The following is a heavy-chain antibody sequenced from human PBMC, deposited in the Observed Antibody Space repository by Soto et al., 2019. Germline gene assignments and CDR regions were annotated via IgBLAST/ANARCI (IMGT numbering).Heavy chain of an antibody. V-gene: IGHV3-53*01. CDR3: ASPDDYEVSNYYGMDV. D-gene: IGHD4-17*01. CDR1: GFTVSSNY. CDR2: IYSGGST. Sequence: GGSLRLSCAASGFTVSSNYMSWVRQAPGKGLEWVSVIYSGGSTYYADSVKGRFTISRDNSKNTLYLQMNSLRAEDTDVYYCASPDDYEVSNYYGMDVWGQGTTVTVSS. J-gene: IGHJ6*02.